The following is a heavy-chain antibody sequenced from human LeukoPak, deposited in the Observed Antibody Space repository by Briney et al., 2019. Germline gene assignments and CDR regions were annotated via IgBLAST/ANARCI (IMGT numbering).Heavy chain of an antibody. CDR3: ARDMGRYSGYDYDY. CDR1: GYTFTDYY. D-gene: IGHD5-12*01. Sequence: ASVKVSCKTSGYTFTDYYLHWVRQAPGQGLEWVGWIHPDSGATHYAQKFQGRLTMTRDTSISTVYMELTRLRSDDTAVYYCARDMGRYSGYDYDYWGQGTLVTASS. V-gene: IGHV1-2*02. CDR2: IHPDSGAT. J-gene: IGHJ4*02.